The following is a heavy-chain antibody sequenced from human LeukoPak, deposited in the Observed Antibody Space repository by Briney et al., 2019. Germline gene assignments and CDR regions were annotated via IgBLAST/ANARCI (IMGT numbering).Heavy chain of an antibody. CDR1: GFTFSSYS. CDR2: IRSSGSPI. J-gene: IGHJ4*02. CDR3: ARDPHSLDY. Sequence: PGGSLRLSCAASGFTFSSYSMNWVRQTPGKGLEWVAYIRSSGSPIYYADPVKGRFTISRDNARNSLFLQMNSLRDEDTAVYYCARDPHSLDYWGPGTLVTVSS. V-gene: IGHV3-48*02.